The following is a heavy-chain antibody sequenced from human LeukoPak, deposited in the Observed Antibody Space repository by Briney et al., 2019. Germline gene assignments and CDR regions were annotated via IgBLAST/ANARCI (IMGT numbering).Heavy chain of an antibody. CDR2: LFYGGDT. CDR1: GGSISSTTYY. Sequence: SETLSLTCTVSGGSISSTTYYWGWIRQPPGRGLEWIGGLFYGGDTYYNPSLKSRVAISADTSKNQFSLKVTFMTAADTAVYFCARGGHNYAAAYWGQGTLVTVSS. D-gene: IGHD5-24*01. J-gene: IGHJ4*02. CDR3: ARGGHNYAAAY. V-gene: IGHV4-39*01.